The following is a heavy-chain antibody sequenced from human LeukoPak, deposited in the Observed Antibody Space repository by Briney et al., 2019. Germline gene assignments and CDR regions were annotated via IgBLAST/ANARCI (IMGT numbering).Heavy chain of an antibody. V-gene: IGHV3-23*01. CDR2: ISGSGGST. CDR1: GFTFSSHA. D-gene: IGHD2-2*01. CDR3: AKDRLGYCSSTSCYYFDY. J-gene: IGHJ4*02. Sequence: PGGSLRLSCAASGFTFSSHAMSWVRQAPGKGLEWVSAISGSGGSTYYADSVKGRFTISRDNSKNTLYLQMNSLRAEDTAVYYCAKDRLGYCSSTSCYYFDYWGQGTLVTVSS.